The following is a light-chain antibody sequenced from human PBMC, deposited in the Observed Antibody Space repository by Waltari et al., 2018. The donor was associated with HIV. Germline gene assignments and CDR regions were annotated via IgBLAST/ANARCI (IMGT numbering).Light chain of an antibody. CDR3: ASWDDSLNGRV. CDR2: DNN. J-gene: IGLJ3*02. CDR1: SSNIGTHT. Sequence: QSVLTQPPSASGTPGQRVTISCSGSSSNIGTHTVSWYQQLPGKAPNLLIYDNNKRPSGVPDRFSGSKSCTSASLAISGLQSEDEADYYCASWDDSLNGRVFGGGTKLTVL. V-gene: IGLV1-44*01.